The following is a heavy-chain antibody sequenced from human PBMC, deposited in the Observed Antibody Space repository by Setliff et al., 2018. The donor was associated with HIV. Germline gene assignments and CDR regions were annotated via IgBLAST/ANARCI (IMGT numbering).Heavy chain of an antibody. CDR3: ARERTSNGWETFDS. CDR2: IIPLLGTP. CDR1: GGSFRNYA. V-gene: IGHV1-69*05. Sequence: SVKVSCKASGGSFRNYAIDWVRQAPGQGLEWMGGIIPLLGTPNYAHKFQGRVTISRDTSANIVYMELSSLRFEDTAVYYCARERTSNGWETFDSWGQGTPVTVSS. J-gene: IGHJ4*02. D-gene: IGHD6-19*01.